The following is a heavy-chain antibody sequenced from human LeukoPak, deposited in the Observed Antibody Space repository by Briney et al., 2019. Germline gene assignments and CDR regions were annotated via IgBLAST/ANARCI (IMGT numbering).Heavy chain of an antibody. CDR3: ARWFGEFAKFDY. CDR1: GYSISSGYY. J-gene: IGHJ4*02. V-gene: IGHV4-38-2*02. D-gene: IGHD3-10*01. Sequence: SETLSLTCTVSGYSISSGYYWGWIRQPPGKGLEWIGSIYHSGSTYYNPSLKSRVTISVDTSKNQFSLKLSSVTAADTAVYYCARWFGEFAKFDYWGQGTLVTVSS. CDR2: IYHSGST.